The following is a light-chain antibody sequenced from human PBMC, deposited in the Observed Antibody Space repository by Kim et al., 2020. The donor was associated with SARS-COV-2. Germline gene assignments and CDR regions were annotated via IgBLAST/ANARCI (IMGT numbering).Light chain of an antibody. V-gene: IGLV6-57*03. Sequence: KTVTISCSRSCGSIGSNYVQWYQQRPGSAPTTVIYEDNQRPSGVPDRFSGSIDSSSNSASLTISGLKTEDEADYYCQSYDSSNLWVFGGGTQLTVL. CDR2: EDN. CDR1: CGSIGSNY. CDR3: QSYDSSNLWV. J-gene: IGLJ3*02.